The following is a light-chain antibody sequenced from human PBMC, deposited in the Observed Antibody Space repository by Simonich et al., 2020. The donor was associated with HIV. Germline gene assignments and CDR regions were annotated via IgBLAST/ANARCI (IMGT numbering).Light chain of an antibody. V-gene: IGLV2-14*03. CDR2: DVS. Sequence: QSALTQPASVSGSPGQSITISCTGTSSDVGGYNYVSWDQQHPGKAPKLIIYDVSKRPSGVSTRFSGSKSGNTASLTISGLQAEDEADYYCSSYTSSSTPYVFGTGTKVTVL. CDR3: SSYTSSSTPYV. J-gene: IGLJ1*01. CDR1: SSDVGGYNY.